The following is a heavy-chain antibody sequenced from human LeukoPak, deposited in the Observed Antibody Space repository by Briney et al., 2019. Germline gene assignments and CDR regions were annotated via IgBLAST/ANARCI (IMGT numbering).Heavy chain of an antibody. CDR3: AKVPSYYYDSSGYYGYFDY. V-gene: IGHV3-23*01. Sequence: GGSLRLSCAASGFTFSNYAMSWVRQAPGKGLEWVSGICGCGGNTHYADSVKGRFTISRDNSKNALNLQLNSLRAEDTAVYYCAKVPSYYYDSSGYYGYFDYWGQGTLVTVSS. D-gene: IGHD3-22*01. CDR1: GFTFSNYA. J-gene: IGHJ4*02. CDR2: ICGCGGNT.